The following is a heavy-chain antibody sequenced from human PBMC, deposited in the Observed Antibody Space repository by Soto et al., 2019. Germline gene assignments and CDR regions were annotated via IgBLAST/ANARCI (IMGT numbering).Heavy chain of an antibody. CDR1: GGTFDSYV. J-gene: IGHJ4*02. D-gene: IGHD6-13*01. CDR2: IMPIFGTP. V-gene: IGHV1-69*13. CDR3: ARVGLLEIAAAGTFFDY. Sequence: GASVKVSCKASGGTFDSYVISWLRQAPGQGLEWMGGIMPIFGTPNYAQKFRGRVTISADESTSTAYLELSSLTSDDTAVYYCARVGLLEIAAAGTFFDYWGQGTLVTVSS.